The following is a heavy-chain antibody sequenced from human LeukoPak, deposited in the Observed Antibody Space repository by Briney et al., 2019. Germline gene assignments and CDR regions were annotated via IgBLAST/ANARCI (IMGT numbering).Heavy chain of an antibody. D-gene: IGHD3-10*01. CDR1: SGSISTSNYY. CDR3: ARDGSGSYYN. CDR2: IFYSGST. J-gene: IGHJ4*02. Sequence: SETLSLTCTVSSGSISTSNYYWGWVRQPPGKALEWIGNIFYSGSTYYSPSLKSRVTISLDTSRNQFSMNLNSVTAADTAVYYCARDGSGSYYNWGQGTLVTVSS. V-gene: IGHV4-39*02.